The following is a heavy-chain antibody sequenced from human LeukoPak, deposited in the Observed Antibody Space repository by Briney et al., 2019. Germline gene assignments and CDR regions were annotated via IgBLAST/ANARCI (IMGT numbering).Heavy chain of an antibody. Sequence: SETLSLTCTVSGGSISNGDYYWSWIRQPPGKGLEWIGYIYYSGSTYYNPSLKSRVTISVDTSKNQFSLKLSSVTAADTAVYYCARDRYYYDSSGYHYYYGMDVWGQGTTVTVSS. CDR3: ARDRYYYDSSGYHYYYGMDV. D-gene: IGHD3-22*01. CDR1: GGSISNGDYY. CDR2: IYYSGST. V-gene: IGHV4-30-4*01. J-gene: IGHJ6*02.